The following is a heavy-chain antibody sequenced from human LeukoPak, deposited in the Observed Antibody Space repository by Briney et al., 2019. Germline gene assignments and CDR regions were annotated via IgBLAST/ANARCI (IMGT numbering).Heavy chain of an antibody. CDR3: ARGRLGSAGIYYYYMDV. CDR2: IIPIFGTA. J-gene: IGHJ6*03. Sequence: SVKVSCKASGYTFTSYAISWVRQAPGQGLEWMGRIIPIFGTANYAQKFQGRVTITTDESTSTAYMELSSLRSEDTAVYYCARGRLGSAGIYYYYMDVWGKGTTVTVSS. CDR1: GYTFTSYA. V-gene: IGHV1-69*05. D-gene: IGHD6-25*01.